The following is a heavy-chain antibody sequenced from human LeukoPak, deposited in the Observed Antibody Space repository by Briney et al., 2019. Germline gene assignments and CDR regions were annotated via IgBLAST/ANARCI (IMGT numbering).Heavy chain of an antibody. CDR1: GFTFSSYA. V-gene: IGHV3-30*18. D-gene: IGHD2-21*02. J-gene: IGHJ4*02. CDR3: AKVAKGNIVVVTALDY. CDR2: ISYDGSNK. Sequence: GGSLRLSCAASGFTFSSYAMSWVRQAPGKGLEWVAIISYDGSNKFYADSVKGRFTISRDNSKNTLYLQMNSPGPEDTAMYYCAKVAKGNIVVVTALDYWGQGTLVTVSS.